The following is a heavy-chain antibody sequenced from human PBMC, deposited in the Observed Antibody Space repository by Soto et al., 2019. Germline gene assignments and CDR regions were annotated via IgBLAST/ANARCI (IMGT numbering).Heavy chain of an antibody. CDR2: IYYSGNT. V-gene: IGHV4-31*03. CDR1: GGSITSGYY. J-gene: IGHJ5*02. CDR3: ARDSGSYIFDP. D-gene: IGHD1-26*01. Sequence: KPSETLSLTCTVSGGSITSGYYWSWIRQHPGKGVEWIGYIYYSGNTYYNPSLKSRITISVDTSKNQFSLKLSSVTAADTAVYYCARDSGSYIFDPWGQGTLVTVSS.